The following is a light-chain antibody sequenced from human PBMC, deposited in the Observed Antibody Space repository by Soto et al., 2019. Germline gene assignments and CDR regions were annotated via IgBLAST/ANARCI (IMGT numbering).Light chain of an antibody. CDR1: NNDISFFNY. J-gene: IGLJ1*01. CDR3: NSYTSSNTIV. V-gene: IGLV2-14*01. CDR2: EVS. Sequence: QFVLTHPASVSGSLGPSLTISCTATNNDISFFNYVSWYQQHSGKAPKIIIYEVSSRPSGVSNSFSGSRSGNTASLTIYGLQTEDEADYYCNSYTSSNTIVFGTGTKVTVI.